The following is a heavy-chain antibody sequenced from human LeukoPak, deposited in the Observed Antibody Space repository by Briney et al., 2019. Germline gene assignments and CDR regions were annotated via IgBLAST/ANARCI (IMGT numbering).Heavy chain of an antibody. V-gene: IGHV3-23*01. CDR1: GFTFKNYA. CDR3: AKEVYSYGPRGLDY. Sequence: PGESLRLSCAASGFTFKNYALSWVRQAPGKGLEWVSGLIGSGYSTFYADSVKGRFTISRDNSKNTLYLQMNSLRAEDTAVYYCAKEVYSYGPRGLDYWGQGTLVTVSS. D-gene: IGHD5-18*01. J-gene: IGHJ4*02. CDR2: LIGSGYST.